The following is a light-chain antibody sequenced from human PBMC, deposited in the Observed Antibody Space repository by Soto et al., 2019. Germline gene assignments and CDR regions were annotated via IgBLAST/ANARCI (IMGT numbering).Light chain of an antibody. CDR1: SSDVGGYNY. V-gene: IGLV2-14*01. J-gene: IGLJ1*01. CDR2: DVS. Sequence: QSVLTQHASVSGSPGQSITISCTGTSSDVGGYNYVSWYQQHPGKAPKLMIYDVSNRPSGVSNRFSGSKSGNTASLSISGLQAEDEADYYCSSYTSSSTRVFGTGTKSPS. CDR3: SSYTSSSTRV.